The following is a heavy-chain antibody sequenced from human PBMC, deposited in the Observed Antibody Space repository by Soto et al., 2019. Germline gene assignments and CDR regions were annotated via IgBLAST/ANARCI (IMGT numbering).Heavy chain of an antibody. D-gene: IGHD2-15*01. CDR3: AERGYSSNWFDP. J-gene: IGHJ5*02. CDR1: GGTFSIYA. CDR2: IIPIFGTA. Sequence: GASVKVSCKASGGTFSIYAIICVRQAPGQGLEWMGGIIPIFGTANYAQKFQGRVTITADESTSTAYMELSSLRSEDTAVYYCAERGYSSNWFDPWGQGTLVTV. V-gene: IGHV1-69*13.